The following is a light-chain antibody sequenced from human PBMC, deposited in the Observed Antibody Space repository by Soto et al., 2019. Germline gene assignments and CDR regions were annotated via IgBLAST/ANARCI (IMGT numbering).Light chain of an antibody. CDR1: QRVSSSY. CDR2: GAS. J-gene: IGKJ4*02. Sequence: EIVLTQSPGTLSLSPGERATLSCRASQRVSSSYLAWYQQKPGQAPRQLIYGASSRATGIPDRFSGSGSGTDFTLTITRLETADFAVYYCQHYRTTFGVGTRVEIK. V-gene: IGKV3-20*01. CDR3: QHYRTT.